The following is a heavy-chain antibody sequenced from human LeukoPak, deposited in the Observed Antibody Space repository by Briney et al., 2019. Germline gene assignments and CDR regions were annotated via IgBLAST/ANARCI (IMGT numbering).Heavy chain of an antibody. D-gene: IGHD3-22*01. CDR2: ISSSGSTI. J-gene: IGHJ4*02. Sequence: GGSLRLSCAASGFTFSDYYMSWIRQAPGKGLEWVSYISSSGSTIYYADSVKGRFTISRDNAKNTLYLLMNSLRAEDTAVYYCASSYYYDSSGYFQWGQGTLVTVSS. CDR3: ASSYYYDSSGYFQ. V-gene: IGHV3-11*04. CDR1: GFTFSDYY.